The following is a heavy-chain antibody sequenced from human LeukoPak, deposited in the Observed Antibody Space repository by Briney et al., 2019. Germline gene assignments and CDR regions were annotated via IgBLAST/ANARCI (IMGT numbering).Heavy chain of an antibody. CDR1: GFTFSNAW. D-gene: IGHD3-3*01. Sequence: PGGSLSLSCAASGFTFSNAWMSWVCPAPGPGLGWVGRIKSKADGGTTDYAAPVKGRSTISRDDSKNTLYLQMNSLKTEDTAVYYCTTGYDFCSGTDGNDYWGQGTLVTVSS. CDR3: TTGYDFCSGTDGNDY. J-gene: IGHJ4*02. CDR2: IKSKADGGTT. V-gene: IGHV3-15*01.